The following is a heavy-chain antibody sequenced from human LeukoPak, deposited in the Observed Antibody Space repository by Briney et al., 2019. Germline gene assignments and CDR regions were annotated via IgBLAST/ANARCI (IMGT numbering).Heavy chain of an antibody. D-gene: IGHD3-10*01. J-gene: IGHJ4*02. Sequence: GGSLRLSCAASGFIFSNFWMMWVRQAPGKGLEWVASINRDGSEKNYVDSVKGRFTISRDNARNSLYLQMNTLRAEETAVYYCARDRYYVSGTYYRFDYWGPGALVTVSS. V-gene: IGHV3-7*01. CDR1: GFIFSNFW. CDR3: ARDRYYVSGTYYRFDY. CDR2: INRDGSEK.